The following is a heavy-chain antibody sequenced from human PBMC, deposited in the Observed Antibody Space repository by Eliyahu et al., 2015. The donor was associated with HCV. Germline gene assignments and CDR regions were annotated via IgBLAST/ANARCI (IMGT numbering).Heavy chain of an antibody. CDR1: GGSISSGGXY. D-gene: IGHD4-17*01. V-gene: IGHV4-31*03. CDR3: ARLPHYGDYFGFDY. J-gene: IGHJ4*02. Sequence: QVQLQXSGPGLVKPSQTLSLTCTVXGGSISSGGXYWSWIRQHPRKGLEWIGYIYYSGSTYYNPSLKSRVTISVDTSKNQFSLKLSSVTAADTAVYYCARLPHYGDYFGFDYWGQGTLVTVSS. CDR2: IYYSGST.